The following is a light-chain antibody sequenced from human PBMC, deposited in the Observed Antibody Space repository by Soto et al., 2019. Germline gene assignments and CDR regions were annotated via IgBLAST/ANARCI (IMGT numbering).Light chain of an antibody. V-gene: IGKV4-1*01. CDR1: QTVLDSSNNKNY. J-gene: IGKJ1*01. CDR2: WAS. CDR3: QKFYRSPWT. Sequence: DIVMTQSPDSLALSLGERATINCKSSQTVLDSSNNKNYLAWYQQKPGQPPKLLIYWASTRESGVPDRFSGSGSENDFTLTIIRLQAEDVHLYYCQKFYRSPWTFGQGTKVEIK.